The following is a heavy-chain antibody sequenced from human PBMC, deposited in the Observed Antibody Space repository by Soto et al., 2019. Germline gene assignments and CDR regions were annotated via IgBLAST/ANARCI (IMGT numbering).Heavy chain of an antibody. CDR1: GDSVSSNSAA. D-gene: IGHD6-13*01. V-gene: IGHV6-1*01. CDR3: AREGNWSPYSSSSWFQH. J-gene: IGHJ1*01. Sequence: SQTLSLTCAISGDSVSSNSAAWNWIRQSPSRGPEWLGRTYYRSKWYNDYAVSVKSRITINPDTSKNQFSLQLNSVTPEDTAVYYCAREGNWSPYSSSSWFQHWGQGTLVTVSS. CDR2: TYYRSKWYN.